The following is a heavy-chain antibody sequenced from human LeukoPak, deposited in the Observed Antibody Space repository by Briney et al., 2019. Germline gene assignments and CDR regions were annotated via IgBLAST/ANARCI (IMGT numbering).Heavy chain of an antibody. CDR2: IYSGGST. V-gene: IGHV3-66*01. Sequence: PGGSLRLSCAASGFTVSSNYTSWVRQAPGKGLEWVSVIYSGGSTYYADSVKGRFTISRDNSKNTLYLQMNSLRAEDTAVYYCASSGSYSYFDYWGQGTLVTVSS. J-gene: IGHJ4*02. D-gene: IGHD1-26*01. CDR1: GFTVSSNY. CDR3: ASSGSYSYFDY.